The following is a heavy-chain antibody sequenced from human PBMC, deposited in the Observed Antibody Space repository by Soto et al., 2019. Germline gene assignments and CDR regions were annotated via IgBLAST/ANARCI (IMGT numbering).Heavy chain of an antibody. J-gene: IGHJ6*02. Sequence: GSGPTLVNPTQTLTLTCTFSGFSLSTSGMCVSWIRQPPGKALEWLALIDWDDDKYYSTSLKTRLTISKDTSKNQVVLTMTNMDPVDTATYYCARSTYSSSWPPYYYGMDVWGQGTTVTVSS. D-gene: IGHD6-13*01. CDR3: ARSTYSSSWPPYYYGMDV. CDR2: IDWDDDK. CDR1: GFSLSTSGMC. V-gene: IGHV2-70*01.